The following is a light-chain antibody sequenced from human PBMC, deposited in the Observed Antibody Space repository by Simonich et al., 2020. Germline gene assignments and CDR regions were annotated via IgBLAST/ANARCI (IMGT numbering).Light chain of an antibody. CDR3: CSYAGSSTVV. J-gene: IGLJ2*01. V-gene: IGLV2-23*01. CDR2: EGS. CDR1: SSDVGSYNL. Sequence: QSALTQPASVSGSPGQSITISCTGTSSDVGSYNLFSWYQQPPGKAPNLMIYEGSKRPSGVSTRFSASKSGNPASLTISGLQAEDEADYYCCSYAGSSTVVFGGGTKLTVL.